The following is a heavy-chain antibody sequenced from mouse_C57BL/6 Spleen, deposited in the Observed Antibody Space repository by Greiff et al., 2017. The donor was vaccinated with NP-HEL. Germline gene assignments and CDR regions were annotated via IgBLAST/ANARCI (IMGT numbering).Heavy chain of an antibody. CDR2: IYPGDGDT. D-gene: IGHD1-1*01. Sequence: VQLQQSGAELVKPGASVKISCKASGYAFSSYWMNWVKQRPGKGLEWIGQIYPGDGDTNYNGKFKGKATLTADKSSSTAYMQLSSLTSEDSAVYFCATNLYGSSLDYWGQGTTLTVSS. J-gene: IGHJ2*01. CDR3: ATNLYGSSLDY. V-gene: IGHV1-80*01. CDR1: GYAFSSYW.